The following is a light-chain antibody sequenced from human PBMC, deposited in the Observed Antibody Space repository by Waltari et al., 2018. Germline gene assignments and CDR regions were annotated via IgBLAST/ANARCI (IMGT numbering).Light chain of an antibody. Sequence: QSALTQPRSVSGSPGQSVTISCTATISDVGNYNYVSWYQQHPGKAPKLIIYEVPKRPSGVPDRLSGSKAGNTASLTLSGLQAEDEADYYCCSYAGRYTFVFGTGTKVTVL. V-gene: IGLV2-11*01. CDR3: CSYAGRYTFV. CDR2: EVP. CDR1: ISDVGNYNY. J-gene: IGLJ1*01.